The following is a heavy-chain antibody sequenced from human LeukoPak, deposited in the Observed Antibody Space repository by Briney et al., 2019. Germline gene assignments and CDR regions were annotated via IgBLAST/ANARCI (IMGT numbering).Heavy chain of an antibody. D-gene: IGHD1-26*01. CDR1: GGTFSSYA. CDR3: ARGSIGVIYYFDY. V-gene: IGHV1-69*05. CDR2: ISPIFGTA. J-gene: IGHJ4*02. Sequence: ASVTVSCKASGGTFSSYAISWVRQAPGQGLEWMGGISPIFGTADYPQKFQGRVTITKDESTRTAYMELSSLRSEDTAVYYCARGSIGVIYYFDYWGQGTLVIVSS.